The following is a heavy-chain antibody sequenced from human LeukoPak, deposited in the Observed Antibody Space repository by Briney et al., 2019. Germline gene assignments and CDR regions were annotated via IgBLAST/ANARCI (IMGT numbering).Heavy chain of an antibody. CDR2: ISSSGSTI. D-gene: IGHD3-22*01. J-gene: IGHJ4*02. CDR1: GFTFSTYE. Sequence: GGSLRLSCAASGFTFSTYEMNWVRQAPGKGLEWVSYISSSGSTIYYADSVKGRLTISRDNAKNSLYLQMNSLRAEDTAVYYCARGGTYYNSSVWFSCDYWGQGTLVTVSS. CDR3: ARGGTYYNSSVWFSCDY. V-gene: IGHV3-48*03.